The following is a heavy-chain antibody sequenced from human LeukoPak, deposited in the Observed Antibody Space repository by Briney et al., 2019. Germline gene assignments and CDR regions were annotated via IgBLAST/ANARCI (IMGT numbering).Heavy chain of an antibody. D-gene: IGHD6-13*01. CDR2: INPNSGGT. Sequence: ASVKVSCKASGYTFTGYYMHWARQAPGQGLEWMGWINPNSGGTNYAQKFQGRVTMTRDTSISTAYMELSRLRSDDTAAYYCARDLVEEQLVPYYYYGMDVWGQGTTVTVSS. CDR1: GYTFTGYY. CDR3: ARDLVEEQLVPYYYYGMDV. V-gene: IGHV1-2*02. J-gene: IGHJ6*02.